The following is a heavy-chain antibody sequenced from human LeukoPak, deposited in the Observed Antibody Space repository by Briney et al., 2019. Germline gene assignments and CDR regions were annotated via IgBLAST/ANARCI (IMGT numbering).Heavy chain of an antibody. CDR2: IYYSGST. V-gene: IGHV4-59*08. CDR1: GGSISSYY. Sequence: SETLSLTCTVSGGSISSYYWSWIRQPPGKGLEWIGYIYYSGSTNYNPSLKSRVTISVDTSKNQFSLKLSSVTAADTAVYYCARHSPTDMLRYFDWLSSIDYWGQGTLVTVSS. J-gene: IGHJ4*02. D-gene: IGHD3-9*01. CDR3: ARHSPTDMLRYFDWLSSIDY.